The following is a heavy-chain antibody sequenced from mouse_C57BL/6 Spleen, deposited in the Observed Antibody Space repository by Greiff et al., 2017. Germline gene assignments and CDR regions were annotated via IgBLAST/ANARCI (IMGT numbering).Heavy chain of an antibody. CDR3: TRKGATVQFAY. J-gene: IGHJ3*01. CDR1: GYTFTDYE. Sequence: VKLMESGAELVRPGASVTLSCKASGYTFTDYEMHWVKQTPVHGLEWIGAIDPETGGTAYNQKFKGKAILTADKSSSTAYMELRSLTSEDSAVYYCTRKGATVQFAYWGQGTLVTVSA. D-gene: IGHD1-1*01. CDR2: IDPETGGT. V-gene: IGHV1-15*01.